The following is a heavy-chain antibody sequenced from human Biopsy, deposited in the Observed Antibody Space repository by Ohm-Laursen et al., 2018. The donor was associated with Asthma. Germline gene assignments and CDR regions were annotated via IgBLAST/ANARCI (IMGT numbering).Heavy chain of an antibody. CDR3: ARKAGSCISRTCYSLDF. CDR2: INSVFGTT. V-gene: IGHV1-69*13. D-gene: IGHD2-2*01. CDR1: GGTFNTYV. Sequence: GASVKVSCKSLGGTFNTYVIGWGRQAPGQGLEWMGGINSVFGTTTSPQKFQDRVTITADDSTSTVYMELSSLRSEDTAVYYCARKAGSCISRTCYSLDFWGQGTLVTVSS. J-gene: IGHJ4*02.